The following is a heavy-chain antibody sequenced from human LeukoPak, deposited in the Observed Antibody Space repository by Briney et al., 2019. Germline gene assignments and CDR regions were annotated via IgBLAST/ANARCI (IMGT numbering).Heavy chain of an antibody. J-gene: IGHJ4*02. V-gene: IGHV1-18*01. CDR3: VREIVGATLYFDY. D-gene: IGHD1-26*01. CDR2: ISAYNGNT. Sequence: IXWVRQAPGQGLEWMGWISAYNGNTNYAQKLQGRVTMTTDTSTSTAYMELRSLRSDDTAVYYCVREIVGATLYFDYWGQGTLVTVSS.